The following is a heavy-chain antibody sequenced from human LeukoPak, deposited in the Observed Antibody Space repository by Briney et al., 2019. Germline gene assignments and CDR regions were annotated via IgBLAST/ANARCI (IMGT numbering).Heavy chain of an antibody. CDR3: ARSSALYCSSTSCYSYYYYGMDV. Sequence: SETLSLTCAVYGGSFSGYYWSWIRQPPGKGLEWIGEINHSGSTNYNPSLKSRVTISVDTSKNQFSLKLSSVTAADTAVYYCARSSALYCSSTSCYSYYYYGMDVWGQGTTVTVSS. CDR1: GGSFSGYY. V-gene: IGHV4-34*01. CDR2: INHSGST. J-gene: IGHJ6*02. D-gene: IGHD2-2*01.